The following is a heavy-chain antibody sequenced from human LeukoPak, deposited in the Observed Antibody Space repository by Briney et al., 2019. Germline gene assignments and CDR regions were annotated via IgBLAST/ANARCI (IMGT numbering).Heavy chain of an antibody. CDR3: ARDLLPIAAADKAGMDV. D-gene: IGHD6-13*01. J-gene: IGHJ6*02. CDR2: IYYSGST. Sequence: SETLSLTCTVSGGSISSSSYYWGWIRQPPGKGLEWIGSIYYSGSTYYNPSLKSRVTISVDTSKNQFSLKLSSVTAADTAVYYCARDLLPIAAADKAGMDVWGQGTTVTVSS. CDR1: GGSISSSSYY. V-gene: IGHV4-39*07.